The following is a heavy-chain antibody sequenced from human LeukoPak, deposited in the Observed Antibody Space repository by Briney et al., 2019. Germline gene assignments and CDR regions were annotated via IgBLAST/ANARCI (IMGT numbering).Heavy chain of an antibody. CDR3: ARGLAAIANWFDP. J-gene: IGHJ5*02. Sequence: GGSLRLSCSASGFTFSNYPMHWVRQAPGEGLEYISGINSNGDDTYHADSVKGRFTMSRDNSKNTLYLQMSSLRAEDTAVYYCARGLAAIANWFDPWGQGTLVTVSS. D-gene: IGHD6-13*01. CDR2: INSNGDDT. CDR1: GFTFSNYP. V-gene: IGHV3-64D*06.